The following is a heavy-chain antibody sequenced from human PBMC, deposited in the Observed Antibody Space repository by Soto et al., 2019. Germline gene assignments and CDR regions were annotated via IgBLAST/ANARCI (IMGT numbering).Heavy chain of an antibody. J-gene: IGHJ4*02. Sequence: ASVKVSCKASGYTFSTYGVSWVRQAPGQGLEWMGWITVSNGNTNYIDNLQGRVTMTTDTSTSTAYMELWRLRSDDTAVYYCARSYSYGAYWYFDDWGQGTLVTVSS. CDR3: ARSYSYGAYWYFDD. D-gene: IGHD3-16*02. V-gene: IGHV1-18*04. CDR2: ITVSNGNT. CDR1: GYTFSTYG.